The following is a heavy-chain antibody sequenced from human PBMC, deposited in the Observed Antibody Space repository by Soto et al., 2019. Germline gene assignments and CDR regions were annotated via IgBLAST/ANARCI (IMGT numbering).Heavy chain of an antibody. V-gene: IGHV3-23*01. CDR3: ERGDDWNAGWWFDP. CDR2: ISGRGGSK. D-gene: IGHD1-1*01. CDR1: GFTFSSYP. Sequence: GGSLRLSCAASGFTFSSYPMSWVPQAPGKGTEWVSAISGRGGSKYYADCVDGRFHNSRDNSNNTIYLQMKSLRAEDTGVYECERGDDWNAGWWFDPRSQGTPVTASS. J-gene: IGHJ5*02.